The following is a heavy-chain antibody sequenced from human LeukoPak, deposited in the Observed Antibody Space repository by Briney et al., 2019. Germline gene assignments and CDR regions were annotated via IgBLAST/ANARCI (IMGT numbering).Heavy chain of an antibody. D-gene: IGHD2-2*01. CDR1: GGSFSGYY. Sequence: PSETLSLTCAVYGGSFSGYYWSWIRQPPGKGLEWIGEIVHSGNTKYNPSLKSRVTISVDTSKNQFSLNLTSVTAADTAVYYCARDLYCSSTSCYLYYYYGMDVWGQGTTVTVSS. CDR2: IVHSGNT. V-gene: IGHV4-34*12. J-gene: IGHJ6*02. CDR3: ARDLYCSSTSCYLYYYYGMDV.